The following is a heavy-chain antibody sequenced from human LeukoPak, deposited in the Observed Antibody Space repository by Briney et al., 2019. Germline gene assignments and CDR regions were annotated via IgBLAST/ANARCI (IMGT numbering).Heavy chain of an antibody. CDR3: ARDHQFWSGYYYYMDV. D-gene: IGHD3-3*01. J-gene: IGHJ6*03. CDR2: IYTIGST. CDR1: GGSISSYY. V-gene: IGHV4-4*07. Sequence: SETLSLTCTVSGGSISSYYWSWIRQPAGKGLEWIGRIYTIGSTNYNPSLKSRVTMSVDTSKNQFSLKLSSVTAADTAVYYCARDHQFWSGYYYYMDVWGKGTTVTVSS.